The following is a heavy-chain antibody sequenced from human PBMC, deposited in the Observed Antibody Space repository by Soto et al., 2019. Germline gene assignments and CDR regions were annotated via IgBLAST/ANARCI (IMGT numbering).Heavy chain of an antibody. D-gene: IGHD2-15*01. V-gene: IGHV3-23*01. CDR1: GFTFSSYA. J-gene: IGHJ4*02. CDR3: AKRRGAGGHFDY. CDR2: VSIGGST. Sequence: GSLRLSCAASGFTFSSYAMGWVRQGPGNGLEWVAVVSIGGSTHYADSVRGRFTISRDNSKNTLSLQMNSLTAEDTAVYFCAKRRGAGGHFDYWGQGALVTVSS.